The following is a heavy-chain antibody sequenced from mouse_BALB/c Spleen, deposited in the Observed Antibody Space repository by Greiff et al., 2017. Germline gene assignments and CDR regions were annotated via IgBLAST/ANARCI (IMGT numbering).Heavy chain of an antibody. V-gene: IGHV14-3*02. Sequence: VQLQQSGAELVKPGASVKLSCTASGFTINDNYMHWVKQRPEQGLEWIGRIDPANGYTNYDPKFQGKATITADTTSNTTYLQLSSLTSEDTAVYYYSRSSMITGGFAYWGQGTLVTVSA. CDR3: SRSSMITGGFAY. CDR1: GFTINDNY. J-gene: IGHJ3*01. D-gene: IGHD2-4*01. CDR2: IDPANGYT.